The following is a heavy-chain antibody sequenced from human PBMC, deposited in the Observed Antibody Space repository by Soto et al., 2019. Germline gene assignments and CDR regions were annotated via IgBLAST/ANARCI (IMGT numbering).Heavy chain of an antibody. CDR2: INDSGSS. CDR3: ARGLLLWFGELSRRGGYYYYMDV. D-gene: IGHD3-10*01. J-gene: IGHJ6*03. CDR1: GGSFSGYY. V-gene: IGHV4-34*01. Sequence: SETLSLTWAVYGGSFSGYYWIWIRQPPGKGLEWIGEINDSGSSNYNPSLKSRVTISVDTPKNQFSLKLSSVTAADTAVYYCARGLLLWFGELSRRGGYYYYMDVWGKGTMVTVSS.